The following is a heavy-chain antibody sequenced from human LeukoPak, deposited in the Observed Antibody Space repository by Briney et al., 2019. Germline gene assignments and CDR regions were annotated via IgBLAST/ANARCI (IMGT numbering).Heavy chain of an antibody. CDR2: IYSGGST. V-gene: IGHV3-53*01. Sequence: GGSLRLSCAASGFTFSTYSMNWVRQAPGKGLEWVSVIYSGGSTYYADSVKGRFTISRDNSKNTLYLQMNSLRAEDTAVYYCARGSGSYYDSSGYYYFDYWGQGTLVTVSS. CDR1: GFTFSTYS. J-gene: IGHJ4*02. D-gene: IGHD3-22*01. CDR3: ARGSGSYYDSSGYYYFDY.